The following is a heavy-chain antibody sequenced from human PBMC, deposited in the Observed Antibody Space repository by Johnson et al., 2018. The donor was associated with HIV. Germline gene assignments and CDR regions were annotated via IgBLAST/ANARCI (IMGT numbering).Heavy chain of an antibody. V-gene: IGHV3-30-3*01. CDR3: AKDDNLGVWYSDAFDV. Sequence: QVQLVESGGGWIQPGGVPETLLCSLTFRNCAFQWVRQAPGKGLEWVAFTAHDESITHSADSVKGRFTMSRDNSKSTLNLQMNSLRAEDTAIYYCAKDDNLGVWYSDAFDVWGQGTVVTVSS. D-gene: IGHD6-19*01. J-gene: IGHJ3*01. CDR1: TFRNCA. CDR2: TAHDESIT.